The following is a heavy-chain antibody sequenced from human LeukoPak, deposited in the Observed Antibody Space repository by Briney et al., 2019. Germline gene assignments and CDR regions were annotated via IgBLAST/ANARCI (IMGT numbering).Heavy chain of an antibody. CDR2: IYYSGST. D-gene: IGHD6-13*01. CDR3: ARVGPIMVDGIAAAGPDY. CDR1: GGSISSSSYY. V-gene: IGHV4-39*07. J-gene: IGHJ4*02. Sequence: SETLSLTCTVSGGSISSSSYYWGWIRQPPGKGLEWIGSIYYSGSTYYNPSLKSRVTISVDTSKNQFSLKLSSVTAADTAVYYCARVGPIMVDGIAAAGPDYWGQGTLVTVSS.